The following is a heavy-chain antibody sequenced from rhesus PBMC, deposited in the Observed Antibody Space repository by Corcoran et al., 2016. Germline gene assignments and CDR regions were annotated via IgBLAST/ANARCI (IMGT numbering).Heavy chain of an antibody. CDR3: TTYLLYSGSSDEYFEF. J-gene: IGHJ1*01. Sequence: EMQLVESGGGLVQPGGSLRLSCAASGFTFSAHYMEWFSQAPGRGPEWVGFIRNKAKGGTAENAAAVKGRVTISRDESKNVTYLQMNSLKTEDTAVYYCTTYLLYSGSSDEYFEFWGQGALVTVSS. V-gene: IGHV3-116*01. D-gene: IGHD6-25*01. CDR1: GFTFSAHY. CDR2: IRNKAKGGTA.